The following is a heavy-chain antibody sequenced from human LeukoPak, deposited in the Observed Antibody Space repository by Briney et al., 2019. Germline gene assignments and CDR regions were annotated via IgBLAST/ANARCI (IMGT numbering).Heavy chain of an antibody. CDR2: FDPEDGET. V-gene: IGHV1-24*01. CDR3: ATDFGGLTPGSFDY. J-gene: IGHJ4*02. Sequence: ASVKVSCKVSGYTLTELSMHWVRQAPGKGLEWMGGFDPEDGETIYAQKFQGRVTMTEDTSTDTAYMELSSLRSEDTAVYYCATDFGGLTPGSFDYWGQGTLVTVSS. D-gene: IGHD3-3*01. CDR1: GYTLTELS.